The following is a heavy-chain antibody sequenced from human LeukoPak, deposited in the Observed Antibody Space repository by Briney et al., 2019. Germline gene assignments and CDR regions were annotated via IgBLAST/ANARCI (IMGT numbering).Heavy chain of an antibody. J-gene: IGHJ4*02. V-gene: IGHV3-23*01. D-gene: IGHD5-24*01. Sequence: GRSLRLSCAASGFTFSSYAMSWVRQAPGKGLEWVSAISGSGGSTYYADSVKGRFTISRDNSKNTLYLQMNSLRAEDTAVYYCAKAHKRWLHAYYFDYWGQGTLVTVSS. CDR1: GFTFSSYA. CDR2: ISGSGGST. CDR3: AKAHKRWLHAYYFDY.